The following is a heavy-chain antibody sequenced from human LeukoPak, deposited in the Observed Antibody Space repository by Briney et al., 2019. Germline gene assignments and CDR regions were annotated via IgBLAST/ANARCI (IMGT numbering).Heavy chain of an antibody. CDR1: GFTVSDNY. V-gene: IGHV3-53*01. Sequence: GGSLRLSCAASGFTVSDNYMTWVRQAPGKGLEWVSSIYSAGATHYAESVKGRFTISRDNSKNTLYLQMNSLRAEDMAVYYCARIEWERLGRAFDIWGRGTMVTVSS. CDR2: IYSAGAT. D-gene: IGHD1-26*01. J-gene: IGHJ3*02. CDR3: ARIEWERLGRAFDI.